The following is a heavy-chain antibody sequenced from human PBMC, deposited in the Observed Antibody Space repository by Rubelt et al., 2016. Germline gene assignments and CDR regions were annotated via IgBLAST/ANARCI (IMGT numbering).Heavy chain of an antibody. CDR1: TFTSYG. V-gene: IGHV3-33*06. Sequence: TFTSYGMHWVRQAPGKGLESVAVIWSDGSNKDYADSVKGRFTISRDYSKNTLYLQMNSLRPEDTALYYCAKPRGFGEPFDYWGQGTLVTVSS. CDR3: AKPRGFGEPFDY. CDR2: IWSDGSNK. J-gene: IGHJ4*02. D-gene: IGHD3-10*01.